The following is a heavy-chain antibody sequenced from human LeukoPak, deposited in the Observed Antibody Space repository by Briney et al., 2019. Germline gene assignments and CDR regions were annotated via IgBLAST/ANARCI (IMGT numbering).Heavy chain of an antibody. V-gene: IGHV4-34*01. CDR2: IHYTGAT. J-gene: IGHJ2*01. CDR1: GGTFRGYY. CDR3: ARGVLGPYYFDL. D-gene: IGHD7-27*01. Sequence: SETLSLTCAVYGGTFRGYYWSWIRQPPGKGLEWIGEIHYTGATNYKPSLKSRVAISGDPSKNQVSLRVSSVTAADTAVYYCARGVLGPYYFDLWGRGTLVTVSS.